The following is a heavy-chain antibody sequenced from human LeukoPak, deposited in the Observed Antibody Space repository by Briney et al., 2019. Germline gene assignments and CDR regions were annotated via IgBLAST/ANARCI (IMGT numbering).Heavy chain of an antibody. CDR1: GFTFTTYA. V-gene: IGHV3-23*01. CDR2: TSGSGGST. Sequence: GGSLRLSCAASGFTFTTYAVSSVRQAPGKGLEWVSATSGSGGSTYYAGSVKGRFTISRENSKNTLYLQMSSLRAEDTAVYYCAKGRYRYEGNLDYWGQGTLVTVSS. J-gene: IGHJ4*02. CDR3: AKGRYRYEGNLDY. D-gene: IGHD3-16*02.